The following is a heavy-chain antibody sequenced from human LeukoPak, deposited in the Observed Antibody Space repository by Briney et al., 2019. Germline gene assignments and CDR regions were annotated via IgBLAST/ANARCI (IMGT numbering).Heavy chain of an antibody. CDR2: IYSDGST. J-gene: IGHJ4*02. CDR1: GFTVTNNY. Sequence: GGSLRLSCAASGFTVTNNYMNWVRQAPGKGLEWVSVIYSDGSTFYSDSVKGRFTISRHNSKNIVYLQMNSLRTEDTAVYYCAKGLTNGWGTFDYWGQGTLVTASS. CDR3: AKGLTNGWGTFDY. V-gene: IGHV3-53*04. D-gene: IGHD3-16*01.